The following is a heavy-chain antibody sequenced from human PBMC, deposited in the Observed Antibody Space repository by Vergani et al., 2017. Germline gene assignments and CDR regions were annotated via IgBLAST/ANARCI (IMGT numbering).Heavy chain of an antibody. CDR1: GGSFSGYY. V-gene: IGHV4-34*01. J-gene: IGHJ3*02. Sequence: QVQLQQWGAGLLKPSETLSLTCAVYGGSFSGYYWSWIRQPPGKGLEWIGEINHSGSTNYNPSLKSRVTISVDTSKNQFSLELSSVTAADTAVYYCARKDLGTAFDIWGQGTMVTVSS. CDR2: INHSGST. CDR3: ARKDLGTAFDI. D-gene: IGHD1-1*01.